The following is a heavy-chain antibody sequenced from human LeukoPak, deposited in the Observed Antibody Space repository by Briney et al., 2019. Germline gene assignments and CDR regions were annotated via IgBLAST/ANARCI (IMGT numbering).Heavy chain of an antibody. J-gene: IGHJ3*01. CDR2: VYSGGST. V-gene: IGHV3-53*01. CDR1: EFTVSSNS. CDR3: AGGHSSGSYFNAYHL. D-gene: IGHD3-22*01. Sequence: GGSLRLSCTASEFTVSSNSMSWVRQAPGKGLEWVSGVYSGGSTFYADSVKGRFIISRDSSKNTLYLQMNTLRAEDTAVYYCAGGHSSGSYFNAYHLWGQGTMVTVSS.